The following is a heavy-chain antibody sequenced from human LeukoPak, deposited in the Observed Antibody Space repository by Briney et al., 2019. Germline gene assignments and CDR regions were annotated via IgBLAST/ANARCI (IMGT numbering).Heavy chain of an antibody. CDR2: IYYSGST. D-gene: IGHD3-3*01. CDR1: GGSISRYY. CDR3: ARLPPSYTIFGLVSDY. Sequence: SETLSLTCTVSGGSISRYYWSWIRQPPGKGLEWIGYIYYSGSTNYNPSLKSRVTISVDTSKNQFSLKLSSVTAADTAVYYCARLPPSYTIFGLVSDYWGQGTLVTVSS. V-gene: IGHV4-59*01. J-gene: IGHJ4*02.